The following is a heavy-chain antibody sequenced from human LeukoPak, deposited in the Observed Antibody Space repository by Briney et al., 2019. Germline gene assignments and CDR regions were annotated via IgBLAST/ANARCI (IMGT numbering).Heavy chain of an antibody. V-gene: IGHV1-2*02. CDR1: GYTFTGYY. CDR2: INPNSGGT. D-gene: IGHD2-8*01. Sequence: AASVKVSCKASGYTFTGYYMHWVRQAPGQGLEWMGWINPNSGGTNYAQKFQGRVTMIRDTSISTAYMELSRLRSDDTAVYYCASNPSAYCTNGVCYAFDIWGQGTMVTVSS. J-gene: IGHJ3*02. CDR3: ASNPSAYCTNGVCYAFDI.